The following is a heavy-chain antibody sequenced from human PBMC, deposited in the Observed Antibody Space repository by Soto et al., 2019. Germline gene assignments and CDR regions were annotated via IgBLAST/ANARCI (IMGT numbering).Heavy chain of an antibody. CDR2: ISAYNGNT. CDR1: GYTFTSYG. CDR3: ARGGVVVVVAATYYYYGMDV. V-gene: IGHV1-18*04. Sequence: VKVSCKASGYTFTSYGISWVRQAPGQGLEWMGWISAYNGNTNYAQKLQGRVTMTTDTSTSTAYMELRSLRSDDTAVYYCARGGVVVVVAATYYYYGMDVWGQGTTVTVSS. D-gene: IGHD2-15*01. J-gene: IGHJ6*02.